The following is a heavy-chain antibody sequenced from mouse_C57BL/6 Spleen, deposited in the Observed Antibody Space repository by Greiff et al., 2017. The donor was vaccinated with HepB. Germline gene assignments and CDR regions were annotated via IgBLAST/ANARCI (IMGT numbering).Heavy chain of an antibody. CDR3: ARDRDYSNYRDAMDY. V-gene: IGHV3-6*01. J-gene: IGHJ4*01. Sequence: EVQRVESGPGLVKPSQSLSLTCSVTGYSITSGYYWNWIRQFPGNKLEWMGYISYDGSNNYNPSLKNRISITRDTSKNQFFLKLNSVTTEDTATYYCARDRDYSNYRDAMDYWGQGTSVTVSS. D-gene: IGHD2-5*01. CDR2: ISYDGSN. CDR1: GYSITSGYY.